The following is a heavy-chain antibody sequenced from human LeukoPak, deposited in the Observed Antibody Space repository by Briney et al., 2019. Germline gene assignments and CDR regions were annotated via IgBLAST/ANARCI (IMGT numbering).Heavy chain of an antibody. Sequence: SETLSLTCTVSGGSISSGSYYWSWIRQPPGKGLEWIGYIYYSGSTNYNPSLKSRVTISVDTSKNQFSLKLSSVTAADTAVYYCARTYYYGSYYMDVWGKGTTVTISS. CDR1: GGSISSGSYY. V-gene: IGHV4-61*01. CDR2: IYYSGST. CDR3: ARTYYYGSYYMDV. D-gene: IGHD3-10*01. J-gene: IGHJ6*03.